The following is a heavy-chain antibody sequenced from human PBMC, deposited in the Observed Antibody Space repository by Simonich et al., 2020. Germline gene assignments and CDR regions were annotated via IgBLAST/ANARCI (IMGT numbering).Heavy chain of an antibody. Sequence: QVQLVQSGAEVKKPGASGKVSCKALGYTFTGYYMHWGRQAHGQGLELMGWINPTRGCTNYAQKFQGRVTMNRDTSISTAYMELSRLRSDDTAVYYCARVRFEAFDIWGQGTMVTVSS. CDR1: GYTFTGYY. V-gene: IGHV1-2*02. CDR2: INPTRGCT. J-gene: IGHJ3*02. CDR3: ARVRFEAFDI.